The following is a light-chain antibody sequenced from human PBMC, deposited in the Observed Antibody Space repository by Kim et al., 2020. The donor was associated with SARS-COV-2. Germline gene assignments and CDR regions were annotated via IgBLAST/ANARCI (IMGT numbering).Light chain of an antibody. V-gene: IGLV6-57*03. J-gene: IGLJ2*01. CDR2: DGD. CDR3: QSYDNTNVI. Sequence: GKAVTIPSTLSRAPIPSSYVQLYQQRPNSAPATVIYDGDQRPSGVPDRFSGSIDSSSNSASLTISGLSADDEADYYCQSYDNTNVIFGGGTQLTVL. CDR1: RAPIPSSY.